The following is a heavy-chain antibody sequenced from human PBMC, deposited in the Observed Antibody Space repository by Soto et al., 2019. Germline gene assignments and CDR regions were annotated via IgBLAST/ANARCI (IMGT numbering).Heavy chain of an antibody. CDR1: GFTFSSYG. CDR2: ISYDGSNK. Sequence: QVQLVESGGGVVQPGRSLRLSCAASGFTFSSYGMHWVRQAPGKGQEWVAVISYDGSNKYYADSVKGRFTISRDNSKNTLYLQMNSLRAEDTAVYYCAKAGRTMVRGAIIGYYYYYRDVWGKGSTVTVSS. D-gene: IGHD3-10*01. V-gene: IGHV3-30*18. J-gene: IGHJ6*03. CDR3: AKAGRTMVRGAIIGYYYYYRDV.